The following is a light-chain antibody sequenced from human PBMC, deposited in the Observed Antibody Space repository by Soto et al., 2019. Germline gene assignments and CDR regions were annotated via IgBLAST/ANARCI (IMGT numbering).Light chain of an antibody. J-gene: IGKJ4*01. CDR3: KQRYRTRAIT. V-gene: IGKV1-39*01. Sequence: DIQMTQSPSSLSASVGDRVTITCRASQSISSYLIWYQQKPGKDHKLLIYAASCLQSGVPSRFSGSGSGTDFTLTISSLQPEDFATYYCKQRYRTRAITFGGGTQVEIK. CDR1: QSISSY. CDR2: AAS.